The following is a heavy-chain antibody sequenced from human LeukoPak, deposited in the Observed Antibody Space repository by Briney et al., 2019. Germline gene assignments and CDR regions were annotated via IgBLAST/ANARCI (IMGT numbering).Heavy chain of an antibody. V-gene: IGHV3-43*01. Sequence: PGGSLRLSCVASGFNFNAYTMHWVRQPPGKGLEWVSLISWDGPATTYYADSVKGRFTISRDNAKNSLYLQMNSLRAEDTAVYYCANGAGLTTGRQGPNTQDYWGQGTLVTVSS. CDR3: ANGAGLTTGRQGPNTQDY. D-gene: IGHD4/OR15-4a*01. CDR1: GFNFNAYT. J-gene: IGHJ4*02. CDR2: ISWDGPATT.